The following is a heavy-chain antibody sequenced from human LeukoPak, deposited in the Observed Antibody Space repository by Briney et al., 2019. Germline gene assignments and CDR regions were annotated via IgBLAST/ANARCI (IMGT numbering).Heavy chain of an antibody. Sequence: SETLSLTCTVSGGSLSSYYWSWIRQPPRKGLEWIGYIYYSGSTNYNPSLTSRVTISVDTSKNQFSLKLSSVTAADTAVYYCARGDTAMAFDYWGQGTLVTVSS. CDR1: GGSLSSYY. J-gene: IGHJ4*02. V-gene: IGHV4-59*01. CDR2: IYYSGST. CDR3: ARGDTAMAFDY. D-gene: IGHD5-18*01.